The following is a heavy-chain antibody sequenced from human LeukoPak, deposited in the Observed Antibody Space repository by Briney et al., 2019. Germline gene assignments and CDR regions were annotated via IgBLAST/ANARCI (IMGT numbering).Heavy chain of an antibody. CDR2: IKQDGSEK. D-gene: IGHD1-1*01. Sequence: GGSLRLSCAASGFTFSSFWMSWVRQAPGKGLEWVATIKQDGSEKYYVDSVKGRFTISRDNAKNSLYLQMNSLRAENTAVYYCARPVQEWPLDYWGQGTLVTVSS. CDR1: GFTFSSFW. V-gene: IGHV3-7*01. CDR3: ARPVQEWPLDY. J-gene: IGHJ4*02.